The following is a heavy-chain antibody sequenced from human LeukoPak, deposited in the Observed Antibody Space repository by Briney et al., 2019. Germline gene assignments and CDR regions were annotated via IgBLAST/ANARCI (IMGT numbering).Heavy chain of an antibody. Sequence: GGSLRLSCTVSGFTVSSNSMSWVRQAPGKGLEWVSFIYSDNTHYSDSVKGRFTISRDNSKNTLYLQMNSLRAEDTAVYYCARDLYRIVVVPHYFDYWGQGTLDTVSS. V-gene: IGHV3-53*01. J-gene: IGHJ4*02. D-gene: IGHD3-22*01. CDR2: IYSDNT. CDR3: ARDLYRIVVVPHYFDY. CDR1: GFTVSSNS.